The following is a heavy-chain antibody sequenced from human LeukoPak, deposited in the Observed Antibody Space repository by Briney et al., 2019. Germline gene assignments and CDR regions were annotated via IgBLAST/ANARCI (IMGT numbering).Heavy chain of an antibody. D-gene: IGHD3-22*01. V-gene: IGHV3-30*02. CDR3: ARDNRLYDSRGYYYNY. J-gene: IGHJ4*02. CDR1: GFTFSSYG. CDR2: IRYDGSNK. Sequence: PGGSLRLSCAASGFTFSSYGMHWVRQAPGKGLEWVAFIRYDGSNKYYADSVKGRFTISRDNAKNSLYLQMNSLSAEDTAVYYCARDNRLYDSRGYYYNYWGQGTLVTVSS.